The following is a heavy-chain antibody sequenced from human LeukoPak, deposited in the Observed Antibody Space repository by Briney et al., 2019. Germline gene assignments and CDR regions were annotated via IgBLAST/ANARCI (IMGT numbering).Heavy chain of an antibody. J-gene: IGHJ6*03. V-gene: IGHV4-61*02. CDR1: GGSLSSGSYY. CDR2: IYTSGST. Sequence: SQTLSLTCTVSGGSLSSGSYYWSWIRQPAGKGLEWIGRIYTSGSTNCNPSLKSRVTISVDTSKNQFSLKLTSVTAADTAVYYCARDGGYCSGVTCYNHYYYMDVWGRGTTVTISS. D-gene: IGHD2-15*01. CDR3: ARDGGYCSGVTCYNHYYYMDV.